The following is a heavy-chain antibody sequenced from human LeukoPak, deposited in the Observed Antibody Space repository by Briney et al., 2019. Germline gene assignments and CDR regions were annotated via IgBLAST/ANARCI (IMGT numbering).Heavy chain of an antibody. CDR1: GFTFSSNA. CDR3: AKDGSTPYCSSTSCSEGFDP. D-gene: IGHD2-2*01. J-gene: IGHJ5*02. CDR2: ISGSGGST. V-gene: IGHV3-23*01. Sequence: GGSLRLSCAASGFTFSSNAMSWVRQAPGKGLEWVSAISGSGGSTYYADSVKGRFTISRDNSKNTLYLQMHSLRAQDTAVYYCAKDGSTPYCSSTSCSEGFDPWGQGTLVTVSS.